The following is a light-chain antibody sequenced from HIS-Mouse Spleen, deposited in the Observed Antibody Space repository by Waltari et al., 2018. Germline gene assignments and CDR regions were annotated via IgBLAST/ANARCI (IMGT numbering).Light chain of an antibody. J-gene: IGLJ3*02. V-gene: IGLV2-23*01. CDR1: SSEVGSYNL. Sequence: QSALTQPASVSGSPGQSITISCTGTSSEVGSYNLVSWYQQPPGKAPKLMIYEGSKRPSGVSNRFSGSKSGNMASLTISGLQAEDEADYYCCSYAGSSTWVFGGGTKLTVL. CDR2: EGS. CDR3: CSYAGSSTWV.